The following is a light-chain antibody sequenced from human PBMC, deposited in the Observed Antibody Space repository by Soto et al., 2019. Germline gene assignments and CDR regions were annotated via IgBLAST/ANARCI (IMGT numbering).Light chain of an antibody. Sequence: QSALTQPASVSGSPGQSITISYTGTSSDVGSYNVVSWYQQHPGKGPKLMIYEGSKRPSGVSNRFSGSKSGNTASLTISGLQAEDEADYYCCSYAGSSTVVFGGGTKVTVL. CDR3: CSYAGSSTVV. CDR1: SSDVGSYNV. CDR2: EGS. J-gene: IGLJ3*02. V-gene: IGLV2-23*01.